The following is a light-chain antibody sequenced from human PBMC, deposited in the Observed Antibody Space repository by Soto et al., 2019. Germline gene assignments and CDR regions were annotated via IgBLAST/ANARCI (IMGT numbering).Light chain of an antibody. CDR2: DAS. V-gene: IGKV3-11*01. CDR3: QQRSNWPPWWT. CDR1: QSVSRY. J-gene: IGKJ2*02. Sequence: EIVLTQSPATLSLSPGERATLSCRASQSVSRYLAWYQQKPGQAPRLLIYDASNRATGIPARFSGSGSGTDFTLTISRLEPEDFAVYYCQQRSNWPPWWTFGQGTKLEIK.